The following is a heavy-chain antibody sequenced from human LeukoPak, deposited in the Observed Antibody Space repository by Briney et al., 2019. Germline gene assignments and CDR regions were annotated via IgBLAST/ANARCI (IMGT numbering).Heavy chain of an antibody. D-gene: IGHD3-10*01. J-gene: IGHJ5*02. CDR1: GGSISSSSYY. Sequence: SETLSLTCTVAGGSISSSSYYWGWIRQPPGKGLEWIGTIYYSGSTYYNPPLKSRVTISVYTSKNQFSLKLSSVTAADTAVYYCARGRTMVRANWFDPWGQGTLVTVSS. V-gene: IGHV4-39*01. CDR2: IYYSGST. CDR3: ARGRTMVRANWFDP.